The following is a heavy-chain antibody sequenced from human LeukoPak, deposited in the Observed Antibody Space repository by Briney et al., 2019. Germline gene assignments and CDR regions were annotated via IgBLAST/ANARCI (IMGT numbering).Heavy chain of an antibody. Sequence: GGSLRLSCAASGFTFSSSAMSWVRQAPGKGLEWVAVISYDGSNKYYVDSVKGRFTISRDNSKNTLYLQMNSLRAEDTAVYYCAKKSGDSSGWFVDSWGQGTLVTVSS. CDR1: GFTFSSSA. D-gene: IGHD6-19*01. J-gene: IGHJ4*02. CDR2: ISYDGSNK. CDR3: AKKSGDSSGWFVDS. V-gene: IGHV3-30*18.